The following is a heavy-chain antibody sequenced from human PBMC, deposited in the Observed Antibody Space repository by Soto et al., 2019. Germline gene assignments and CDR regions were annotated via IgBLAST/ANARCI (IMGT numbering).Heavy chain of an antibody. J-gene: IGHJ3*02. CDR1: GFTFSSCS. V-gene: IGHV3-21*01. CDR2: ISSSSSYI. D-gene: IGHD6-13*01. Sequence: PGGSLRLSCAASGFTFSSCSMNWVRQAPGKGLEWVSSISSSSSYIYYADSVKGRFTISRDNAKNSLYLQMNSLRAEDTAVYYCARDVGSSWNDAFDIWGQGTMVNVSS. CDR3: ARDVGSSWNDAFDI.